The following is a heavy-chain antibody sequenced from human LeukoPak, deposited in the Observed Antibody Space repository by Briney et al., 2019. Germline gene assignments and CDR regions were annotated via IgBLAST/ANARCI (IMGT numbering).Heavy chain of an antibody. D-gene: IGHD3-22*01. CDR3: ARGSSGYYYGTTFDY. CDR2: MNPNSGNT. Sequence: GSSVKVSCKASGYTFTSYDINWVRQATGQGLEWMGWMNPNSGNTGYAQKFQGRVTMTRNTSISTAYMELSSLRSEDTAVYYCARGSSGYYYGTTFDYWGQGTLVTVSS. V-gene: IGHV1-8*01. CDR1: GYTFTSYD. J-gene: IGHJ4*02.